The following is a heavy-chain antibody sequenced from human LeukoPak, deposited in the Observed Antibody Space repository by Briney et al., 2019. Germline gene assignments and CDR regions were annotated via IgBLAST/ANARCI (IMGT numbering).Heavy chain of an antibody. CDR3: ARGIFPDI. D-gene: IGHD2-15*01. Sequence: SETLSLTCTVSGGSISSYYWSWIRQPPGKGLEWIGSIYHSGTTYYNPSLKSRVTISVDTSKNQFSLKLNSVTAADTAVYYCARGIFPDIWGQGTMVTVSS. CDR2: IYHSGTT. CDR1: GGSISSYY. V-gene: IGHV4-59*08. J-gene: IGHJ3*02.